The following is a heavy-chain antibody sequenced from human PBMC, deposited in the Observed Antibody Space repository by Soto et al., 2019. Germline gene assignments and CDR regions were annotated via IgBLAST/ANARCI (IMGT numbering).Heavy chain of an antibody. D-gene: IGHD4-4*01. Sequence: GGSLRLSCAASGFTFSNAWMNWVRQAPGKGLEWVGRIKSKTDGGTTDYAAPVKGRFTISRDDSKNTLYLQMNSLKTEDTAVYYCTTDYGPTASYYYGMDVWGQGTTVTVSS. V-gene: IGHV3-15*07. CDR2: IKSKTDGGTT. J-gene: IGHJ6*02. CDR1: GFTFSNAW. CDR3: TTDYGPTASYYYGMDV.